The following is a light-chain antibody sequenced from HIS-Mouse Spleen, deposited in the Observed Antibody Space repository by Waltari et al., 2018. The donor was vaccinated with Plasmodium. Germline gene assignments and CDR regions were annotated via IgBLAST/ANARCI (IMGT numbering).Light chain of an antibody. Sequence: QSALTQPASVSGSPGQSITISCTGTSSDVGSYNLVSWYQQHPGKAPNPIIYEGSKRPSGVSNRFSGSKSGNTASLTISGLQAEDEADYYCCSYAGSSTLVFGGGTKLTVL. CDR2: EGS. CDR1: SSDVGSYNL. CDR3: CSYAGSSTLV. J-gene: IGLJ2*01. V-gene: IGLV2-23*01.